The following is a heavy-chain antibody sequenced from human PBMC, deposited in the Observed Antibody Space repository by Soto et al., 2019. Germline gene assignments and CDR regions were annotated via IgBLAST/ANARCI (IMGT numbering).Heavy chain of an antibody. CDR2: FSLSGTT. V-gene: IGHV4-4*07. CDR3: ARGMTPPGAPAWYYFDS. Sequence: SETLSLTCTVSGASITGSFFWSWIRQPAGKGLEWIGRFSLSGTTNYNPSLRSRVTMSADVSKNQFPLRLTSVTAADTALYYCARGMTPPGAPAWYYFDSWGQGTLVTVSS. J-gene: IGHJ4*02. D-gene: IGHD2-8*02. CDR1: GASITGSFF.